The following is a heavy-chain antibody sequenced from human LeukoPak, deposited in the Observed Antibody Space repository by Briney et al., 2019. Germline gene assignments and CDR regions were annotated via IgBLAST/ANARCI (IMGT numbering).Heavy chain of an antibody. CDR3: ARKKEFYCSSTSCIIDY. D-gene: IGHD2-2*01. V-gene: IGHV3-23*01. CDR2: ISGSGGST. Sequence: GGSLRLSCAASGFTFSSYAMSWVRQAPGKGLEWVSAISGSGGSTYYADSVKGRFTISRDNSKNTLYLQMNSLRTEDTAVYYCARKKEFYCSSTSCIIDYWGQGTLATVSS. J-gene: IGHJ4*02. CDR1: GFTFSSYA.